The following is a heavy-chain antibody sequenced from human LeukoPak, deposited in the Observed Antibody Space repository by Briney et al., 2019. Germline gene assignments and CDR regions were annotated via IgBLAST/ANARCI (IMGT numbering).Heavy chain of an antibody. CDR3: ASAGDAPWGHDP. J-gene: IGHJ5*02. D-gene: IGHD2-21*02. V-gene: IGHV4-34*01. CDR2: INHSGST. Sequence: SETLSLTCAVSGGSFSGYYWSWIRQPPGKGLEWIGEINHSGSTNYNPSLKSRVTISVDTSKNQFSLKLSSVTAADTAVYYCASAGDAPWGHDPWGQGTLVTVSS. CDR1: GGSFSGYY.